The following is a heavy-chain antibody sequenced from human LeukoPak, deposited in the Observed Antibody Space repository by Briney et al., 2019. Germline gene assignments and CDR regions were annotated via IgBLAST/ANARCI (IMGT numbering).Heavy chain of an antibody. Sequence: GGSLRLSCAASGFIVSSNYMTWVRQAPGKGLEWVSVIYSDGSTFYADSVKGRFTISRDNSKNTLYLQMNSLRAEDTAVYYCARGMARGFDYWGQGTLVTVSS. CDR1: GFIVSSNY. CDR3: ARGMARGFDY. CDR2: IYSDGST. D-gene: IGHD2-8*01. J-gene: IGHJ4*02. V-gene: IGHV3-53*01.